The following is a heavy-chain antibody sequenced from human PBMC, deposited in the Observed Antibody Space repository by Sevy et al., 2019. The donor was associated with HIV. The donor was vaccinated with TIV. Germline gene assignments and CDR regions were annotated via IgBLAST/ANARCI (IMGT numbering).Heavy chain of an antibody. Sequence: GGSLRLSCAASGFTFSTYDMHWVRQAPGKGLEWVAYIRYDGSNKYYADSVRGRFTISRDDSRSTGYLQMSSLRTEDTAVYYCTTEFTTSGRAGAFDNWGQGTLVTVSS. CDR1: GFTFSTYD. D-gene: IGHD5-12*01. CDR2: IRYDGSNK. J-gene: IGHJ4*02. V-gene: IGHV3-30*02. CDR3: TTEFTTSGRAGAFDN.